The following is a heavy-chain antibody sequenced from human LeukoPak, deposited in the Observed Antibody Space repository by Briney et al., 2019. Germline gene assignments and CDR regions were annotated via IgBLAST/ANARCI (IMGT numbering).Heavy chain of an antibody. CDR1: GFTFSDYY. CDR3: ARVGYGDYGFDY. D-gene: IGHD4-17*01. Sequence: GGSLRLSCAASGFTFSDYYMSWIRQAPGKGLEWVSYISSSSSYTNYADSVKGRFTISRDNTKNSLYLQMNSLRAEDTAVYYCARVGYGDYGFDYWGQGTLVTVSS. J-gene: IGHJ4*02. V-gene: IGHV3-11*06. CDR2: ISSSSSYT.